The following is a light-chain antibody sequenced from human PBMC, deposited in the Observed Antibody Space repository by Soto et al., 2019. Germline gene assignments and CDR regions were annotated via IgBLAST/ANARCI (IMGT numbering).Light chain of an antibody. CDR2: EVS. CDR3: RTYTSSSTDG. V-gene: IGLV2-14*01. J-gene: IGLJ1*01. Sequence: QSALTPPASVSGSPGQSITISCTGTSSDVGGYNYVSWYQQHPGKAPKLMIYEVSNRPSGASNRFSGSKSGNTASLTISGLQAEDEADYYCRTYTSSSTDGFGTGTKVTVL. CDR1: SSDVGGYNY.